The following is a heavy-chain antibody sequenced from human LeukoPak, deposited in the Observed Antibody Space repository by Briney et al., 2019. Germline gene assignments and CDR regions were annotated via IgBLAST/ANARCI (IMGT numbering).Heavy chain of an antibody. CDR3: AGEMAVADAFDI. V-gene: IGHV3-21*01. D-gene: IGHD6-19*01. CDR1: GFTFSSYS. CDR2: ISSSSSYI. Sequence: PGGSLRLSCAASGFTFSSYSMNWVRQAPGKGLEWVSSISSSSSYIYYADSVKGRFTISRDNAKNSLYLQMNSLRAEDTAVYYCAGEMAVADAFDIWGQGTMVTVSS. J-gene: IGHJ3*02.